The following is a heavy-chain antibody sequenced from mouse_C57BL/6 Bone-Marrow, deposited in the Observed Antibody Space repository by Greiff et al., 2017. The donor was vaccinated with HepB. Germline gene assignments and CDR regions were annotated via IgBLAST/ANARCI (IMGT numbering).Heavy chain of an antibody. V-gene: IGHV5-4*01. CDR1: GFTFSSYA. Sequence: EVHLVESGGGLVKPGGSLKLSCAASGFTFSSYAMSWVRQTPEKRLEWVATISDGGSYTYYPDNVKGRFTISRDNAKNNLYLQMSHLKSEDTAMYYCARDNDYGYYYAMDYWGQGTSVTVSS. J-gene: IGHJ4*01. CDR3: ARDNDYGYYYAMDY. CDR2: ISDGGSYT. D-gene: IGHD2-4*01.